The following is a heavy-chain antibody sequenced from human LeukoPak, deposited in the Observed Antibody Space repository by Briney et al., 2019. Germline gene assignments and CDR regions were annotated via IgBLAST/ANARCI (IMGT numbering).Heavy chain of an antibody. V-gene: IGHV1-18*01. J-gene: IGHJ4*02. CDR3: ARDISGGEDY. CDR1: AYTFNIYS. D-gene: IGHD3-16*01. CDR2: IGGYNGDT. Sequence: ASVKVSCKASAYTFNIYSITWFRQAPGQGLEWMGWIGGYNGDTLYPQKFQGRVTVTTDTSSSTAYMELRSLRSDDTAVYYCARDISGGEDYWGQGTLVTVSS.